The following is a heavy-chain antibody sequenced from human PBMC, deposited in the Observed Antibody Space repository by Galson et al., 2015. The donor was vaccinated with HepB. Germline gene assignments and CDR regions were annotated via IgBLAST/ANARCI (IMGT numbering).Heavy chain of an antibody. Sequence: SLRLSCAASGFIFSSYAMSWVRQAPGKGLEWVSGIFTSGDSTHYADSVKGRFTISRDNSKNILYLQMNSLRAEDTAVYYCAKGVRPHSISSFAMDVWGLGTTVTVSS. CDR1: GFIFSSYA. CDR3: AKGVRPHSISSFAMDV. J-gene: IGHJ6*02. D-gene: IGHD6-6*01. V-gene: IGHV3-23*01. CDR2: IFTSGDST.